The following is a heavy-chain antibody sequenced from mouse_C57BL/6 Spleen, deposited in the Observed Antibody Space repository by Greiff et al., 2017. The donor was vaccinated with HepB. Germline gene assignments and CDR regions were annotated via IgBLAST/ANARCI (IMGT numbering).Heavy chain of an antibody. Sequence: VQLQQPGAELVRPGSSVKLSCKASGYTFTSYWMDWLKQRPGQGLEWIGNIYPSDSETHYNQKFKDKATLTVDKSSSTAYMQLSSLTSEDSAVYYCARRNYASSYDFDVWGTGTTVTVSS. V-gene: IGHV1-61*01. J-gene: IGHJ1*03. CDR2: IYPSDSET. D-gene: IGHD1-1*01. CDR1: GYTFTSYW. CDR3: ARRNYASSYDFDV.